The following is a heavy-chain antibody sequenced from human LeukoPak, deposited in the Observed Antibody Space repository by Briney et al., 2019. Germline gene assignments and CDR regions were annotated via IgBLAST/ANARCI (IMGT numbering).Heavy chain of an antibody. CDR3: ARDLVVVPAALYDGRYYYYYGMDV. CDR1: GGTFSSYA. J-gene: IGHJ6*02. CDR2: IIPILGIA. Sequence: GSSVKVSCKASGGTFSSYAISWVRQALGQGLEWMGRIIPILGIANYAQKFQGRVTITADKSTSTAYMELSSLRSEDTAVYYCARDLVVVPAALYDGRYYYYYGMDVWAQGTTVTVSS. D-gene: IGHD2-2*01. V-gene: IGHV1-69*04.